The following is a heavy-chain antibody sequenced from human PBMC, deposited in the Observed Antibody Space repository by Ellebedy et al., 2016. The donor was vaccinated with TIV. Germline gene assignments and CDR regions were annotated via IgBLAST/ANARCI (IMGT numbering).Heavy chain of an antibody. D-gene: IGHD3-10*01. J-gene: IGHJ4*02. Sequence: SETLSLTXTVSGGSVSSGSYYWSWIRQPPGKGLEWIGYIYSSGSTNYNPSLKSRVTISVDTSKNQFSLKLSSVTAADTAVFYCARTRRFGDADYWGQGTLVTVSS. CDR1: GGSVSSGSYY. CDR2: IYSSGST. V-gene: IGHV4-61*01. CDR3: ARTRRFGDADY.